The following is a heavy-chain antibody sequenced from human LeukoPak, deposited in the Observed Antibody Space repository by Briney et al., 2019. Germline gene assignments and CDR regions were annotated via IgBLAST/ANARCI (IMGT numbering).Heavy chain of an antibody. D-gene: IGHD2-2*01. CDR1: GFTFSSYG. CDR2: IRYDGSNK. Sequence: GGSLRLSCAASGFTFSSYGMHWVRQAPGKGLEWVAFIRYDGSNKYYADSVKGRFTISRDNSKNTLYLQMNSLRAEDTAVYYCAKAGDCSSTSCYPSWFDPWGQGTLVTVSS. V-gene: IGHV3-30*02. J-gene: IGHJ5*02. CDR3: AKAGDCSSTSCYPSWFDP.